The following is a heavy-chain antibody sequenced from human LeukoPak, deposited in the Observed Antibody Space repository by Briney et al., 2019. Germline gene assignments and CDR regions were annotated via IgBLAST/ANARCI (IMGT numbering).Heavy chain of an antibody. CDR2: INHSGST. J-gene: IGHJ4*02. Sequence: PSETLSLTCAVYGGSFSGYYWSWIRQSPGKGLAWIGEINHSGSTNYNPSLKSRVAISVDTSKNQFSLKLTSVTVADTAVYYCATNDTKTATDTFYWGQGTLVIVSS. D-gene: IGHD6-13*01. CDR3: ATNDTKTATDTFY. CDR1: GGSFSGYY. V-gene: IGHV4-34*01.